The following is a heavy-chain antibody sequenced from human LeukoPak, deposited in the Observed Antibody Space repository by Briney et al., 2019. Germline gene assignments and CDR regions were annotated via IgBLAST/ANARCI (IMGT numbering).Heavy chain of an antibody. J-gene: IGHJ6*02. V-gene: IGHV5-51*01. CDR3: ARVGYYYGMDV. Sequence: GESLKISCKGSGFSFSSSWIGWVRQMPGKGLDWMGIIYPGDSDTRYSPSFQGQVTISADKSISTAYLQWSSLKASDTAMYYCARVGYYYGMDVWGQGTTVTVSS. CDR1: GFSFSSSW. CDR2: IYPGDSDT.